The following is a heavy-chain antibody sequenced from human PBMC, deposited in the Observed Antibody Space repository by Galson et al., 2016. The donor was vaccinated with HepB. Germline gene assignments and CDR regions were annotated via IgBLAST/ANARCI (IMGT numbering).Heavy chain of an antibody. J-gene: IGHJ4*02. V-gene: IGHV4-34*01. CDR2: INHSGST. D-gene: IGHD3-22*01. Sequence: ETLSLTCAVYGGSFSGYYWSWIRQPPGKGLEWIGEINHSGSTNYNPSLKSRVTISVDTSKNQFSLKLSSVTAADTAVYYCARGPYLNGARGYYDSRGYPDYWGQGTLVTVSS. CDR3: ARGPYLNGARGYYDSRGYPDY. CDR1: GGSFSGYY.